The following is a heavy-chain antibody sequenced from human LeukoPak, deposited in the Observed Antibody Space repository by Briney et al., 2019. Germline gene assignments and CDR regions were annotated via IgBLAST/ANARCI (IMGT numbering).Heavy chain of an antibody. CDR2: IDRDGSDN. D-gene: IGHD1-26*01. CDR3: ARDVEQGLEGGSFDY. V-gene: IGHV3-7*05. CDR1: EFTFSSYA. J-gene: IGHJ4*02. Sequence: GGSLRLSCAASEFTFSSYALSWVRQAPGKGLEWVANIDRDGSDNHYVDSVKGRFTISRDNAENLMYLQMNSLRVEDTAVYYCARDVEQGLEGGSFDYWGQGTLVTVSS.